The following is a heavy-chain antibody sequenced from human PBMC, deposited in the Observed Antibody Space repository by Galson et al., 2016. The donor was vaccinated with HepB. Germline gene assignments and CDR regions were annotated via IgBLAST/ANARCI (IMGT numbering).Heavy chain of an antibody. CDR3: TNPVRFLECLPSD. Sequence: SLRLSCAASGFTFSSYAMSWVRQAPGKGLEWVSGISASGLTTYYADSVKGRFTSYRDNSKNTLYMQMNSLRPEDTAVYYCTNPVRFLECLPSDWGQGTLVACSS. D-gene: IGHD3-3*01. CDR1: GFTFSSYA. V-gene: IGHV3-23*01. CDR2: ISASGLTT. J-gene: IGHJ4*02.